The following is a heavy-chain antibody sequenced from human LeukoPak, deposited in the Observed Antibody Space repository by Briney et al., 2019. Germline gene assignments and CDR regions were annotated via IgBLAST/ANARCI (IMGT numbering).Heavy chain of an antibody. CDR3: AATYYGSGSYVFDY. D-gene: IGHD3-10*01. CDR2: ISYDGSNK. CDR1: GFTFSSYA. Sequence: PGGSLRLSCAASGFTFSSYAMHWVRQAPGKGLEWVAVISYDGSNKYYADSVKGRFTISRDNSKNTLYLQMNSLRAEDTAAYYCAATYYGSGSYVFDYWGQGTLVTVSS. J-gene: IGHJ4*02. V-gene: IGHV3-30-3*01.